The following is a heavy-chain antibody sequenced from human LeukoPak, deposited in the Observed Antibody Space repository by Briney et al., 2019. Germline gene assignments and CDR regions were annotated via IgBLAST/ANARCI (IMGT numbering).Heavy chain of an antibody. Sequence: SETLSLTCTVSGGSVSSGSYYWSWIRQPPGKGLEWIGYIYYSGSTNYIPSLKSRVTISVDTSKNQFSLKLSSVTAADTAVYYCARDSTTTAVDYWGQGTLVTVSS. J-gene: IGHJ4*02. CDR2: IYYSGST. CDR3: ARDSTTTAVDY. CDR1: GGSVSSGSYY. V-gene: IGHV4-61*01. D-gene: IGHD4-11*01.